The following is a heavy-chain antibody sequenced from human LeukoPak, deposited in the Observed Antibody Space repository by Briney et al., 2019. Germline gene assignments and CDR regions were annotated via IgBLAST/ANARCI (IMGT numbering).Heavy chain of an antibody. CDR2: ISNSVGST. Sequence: GGSLRLSCAASGFTFSSYAMTWVRQAPGRGLEWVSSISNSVGSTYYVDSVKGRFTISRDNYKSTLYLQMNSLRAEDTAIYFCAKTSGVYGSIDYWGQGTLVSVSS. D-gene: IGHD3-10*01. J-gene: IGHJ4*02. V-gene: IGHV3-23*01. CDR3: AKTSGVYGSIDY. CDR1: GFTFSSYA.